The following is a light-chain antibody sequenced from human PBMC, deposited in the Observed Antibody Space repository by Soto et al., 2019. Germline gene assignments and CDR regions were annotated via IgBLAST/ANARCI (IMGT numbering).Light chain of an antibody. CDR2: TAS. CDR1: QSISNY. CDR3: QLSYSATT. V-gene: IGKV1-39*01. Sequence: DIQMTQSPSSLSASVGDRVTITCRASQSISNYLNWYQQKPGKAPKLLIYTASTLQTGVPSRFSGSGSGTDFTLTISSLQPEDFATYYCQLSYSATTFGGGTKVEIK. J-gene: IGKJ4*01.